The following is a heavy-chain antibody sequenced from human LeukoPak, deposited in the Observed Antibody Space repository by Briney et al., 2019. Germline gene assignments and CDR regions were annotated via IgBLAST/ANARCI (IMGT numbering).Heavy chain of an antibody. CDR3: ARERSIRGADFDY. J-gene: IGHJ4*02. CDR2: ISSSSSYI. CDR1: GFTFSGYS. Sequence: GGSLRLSCAASGFTFSGYSMNWVRQAPGKGLEWVSSISSSSSYIYYADSVKGRFTISKDNAKNSLYLQMNSLRAEDTAVYYCARERSIRGADFDYWGQGTLVTVSS. D-gene: IGHD3-10*01. V-gene: IGHV3-21*01.